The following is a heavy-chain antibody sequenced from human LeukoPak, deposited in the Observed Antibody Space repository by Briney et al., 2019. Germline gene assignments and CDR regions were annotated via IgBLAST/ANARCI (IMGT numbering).Heavy chain of an antibody. CDR1: GGSFSGYY. V-gene: IGHV4-34*01. Sequence: PSETLSLTCAVYGGSFSGYYWSWIRQPPGKGLEWIGEINHSGSTNYNPSLKSRVTISVDTSKNQFSLKLSSVTAADTAVYYCARQNEGIFDPWGRGTLVTVSS. D-gene: IGHD1-1*01. CDR3: ARQNEGIFDP. CDR2: INHSGST. J-gene: IGHJ5*02.